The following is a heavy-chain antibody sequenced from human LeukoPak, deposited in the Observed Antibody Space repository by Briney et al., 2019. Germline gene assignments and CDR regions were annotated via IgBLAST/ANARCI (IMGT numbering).Heavy chain of an antibody. D-gene: IGHD3-22*01. Sequence: RGCLRLSCALSGFTFTSYEMNWVSQAPGKGLEWVSYISSSGSTIYSADSVKGRFTISRDNAKNSLYLQMNSLRAEDTAVYYCARGGDSSCYSIYFDYWGQGTLVSVSS. J-gene: IGHJ4*02. CDR1: GFTFTSYE. V-gene: IGHV3-48*03. CDR2: ISSSGSTI. CDR3: ARGGDSSCYSIYFDY.